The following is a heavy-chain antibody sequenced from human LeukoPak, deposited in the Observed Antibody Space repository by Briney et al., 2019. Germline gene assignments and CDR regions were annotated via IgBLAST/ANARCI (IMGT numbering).Heavy chain of an antibody. CDR1: GFTFGDYA. CDR3: ARGIVVVVAATLRAFDI. J-gene: IGHJ3*02. D-gene: IGHD2-15*01. V-gene: IGHV3-49*04. Sequence: GGSLRLSCTASGFTFGDYAMSWVRQAPGKGLEWVGFIRSKAYGGTTEYAASVKGRFTISRDDSKSIAYLQMNSLRAEDTAVYYCARGIVVVVAATLRAFDIWGQGTMVTVSS. CDR2: IRSKAYGGTT.